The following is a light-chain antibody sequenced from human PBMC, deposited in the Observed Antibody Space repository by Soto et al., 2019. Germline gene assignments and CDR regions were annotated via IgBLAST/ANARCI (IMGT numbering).Light chain of an antibody. CDR2: GAS. CDR1: QSVSSN. J-gene: IGKJ2*01. Sequence: EIVMTQSPATLSVSPGERATLSCRASQSVSSNLAWYQQKPGQAPRLLIYGASTRATGIPARFSGSGSGTEFTLTISSLQSEAFAVYYCQQYNYWPPEYTFGEGTKLEIK. CDR3: QQYNYWPPEYT. V-gene: IGKV3-15*01.